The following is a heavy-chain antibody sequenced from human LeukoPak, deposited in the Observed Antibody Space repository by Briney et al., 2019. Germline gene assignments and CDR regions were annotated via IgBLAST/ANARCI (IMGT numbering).Heavy chain of an antibody. J-gene: IGHJ4*02. CDR1: GFTFSNFG. Sequence: GGSLRLSCAASGFTFSNFGMSWVRRAPGKGLEWVSVIGGSGGSTYYADSVKGRFTISRDNSKNTLYLQMNSLRAEDTAVYYCAKGYYVDYCGQGTLVTVSS. V-gene: IGHV3-23*01. CDR3: AKGYYVDY. CDR2: IGGSGGST.